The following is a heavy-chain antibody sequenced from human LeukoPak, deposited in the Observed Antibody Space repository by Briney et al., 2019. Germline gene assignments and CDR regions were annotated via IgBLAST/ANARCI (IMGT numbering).Heavy chain of an antibody. CDR2: ISSSGSTI. CDR3: VRGSTVTTYY. CDR1: GFTFSSYG. J-gene: IGHJ4*02. Sequence: GGSLRLSCAASGFTFSSYGMHWVRQAPGKGLEWVSYISSSGSTIYYADSVKGRFTISRDNAKNTLYLQMNSLRAEDTAVYYCVRGSTVTTYYWGQGTLVTVSS. D-gene: IGHD4-17*01. V-gene: IGHV3-48*04.